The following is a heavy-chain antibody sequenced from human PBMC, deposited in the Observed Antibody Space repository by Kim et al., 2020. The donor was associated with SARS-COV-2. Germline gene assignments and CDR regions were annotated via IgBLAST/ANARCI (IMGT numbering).Heavy chain of an antibody. V-gene: IGHV3-7*01. CDR3: ARESTSDDAFDI. Sequence: YEVDSEKGRFTISRDNAKTSLYLQVNSLRAEDAAVYYCARESTSDDAFDIWGQGTMVTVSS. D-gene: IGHD2-2*01. J-gene: IGHJ3*02.